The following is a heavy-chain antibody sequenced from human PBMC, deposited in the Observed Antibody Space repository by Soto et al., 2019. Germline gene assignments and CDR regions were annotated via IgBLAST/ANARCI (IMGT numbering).Heavy chain of an antibody. CDR1: GGSISSGGYS. D-gene: IGHD2-2*01. J-gene: IGHJ5*02. CDR3: ARVPDR. CDR2: IHYRGNT. Sequence: SETLSLTCVVSGGSISSGGYSWSWIRQPPGKGLEWIGYIHYRGNTYYNPSLKSRVTISVDRSKNQFSLKLSSVTAADTAVYYCARVPDRWGQGTLVTVSS. V-gene: IGHV4-30-2*01.